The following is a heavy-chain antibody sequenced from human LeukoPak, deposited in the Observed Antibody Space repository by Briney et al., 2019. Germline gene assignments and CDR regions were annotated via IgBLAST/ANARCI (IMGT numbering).Heavy chain of an antibody. CDR1: GYTFTGYY. CDR3: AREGGPETPYSSSWWHNWFDP. CDR2: INPNSGGT. D-gene: IGHD6-13*01. J-gene: IGHJ5*02. Sequence: GASVKVSCKASGYTFTGYYMHWVRQAPGQGLEWMGWINPNSGGTNYAQKFQGRVTMTRDTSISTAYMELSRLRSDDTAVYYCAREGGPETPYSSSWWHNWFDPWGQGTLVTVSS. V-gene: IGHV1-2*02.